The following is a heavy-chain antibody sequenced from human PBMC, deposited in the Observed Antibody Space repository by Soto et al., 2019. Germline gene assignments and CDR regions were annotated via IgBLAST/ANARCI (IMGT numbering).Heavy chain of an antibody. CDR2: IYYSGST. V-gene: IGHV4-59*01. J-gene: IGHJ4*02. CDR3: ARSPAMAAAAGTFDY. D-gene: IGHD6-13*01. Sequence: SETLSLTCTVSGGSISSYYWSWIRQPPGKGLEWIGYIYYSGSTNYNPSLKSRVTISVDTSKNQFSLKLSSVTAADTAVYYCARSPAMAAAAGTFDYWGQGTLVTVSS. CDR1: GGSISSYY.